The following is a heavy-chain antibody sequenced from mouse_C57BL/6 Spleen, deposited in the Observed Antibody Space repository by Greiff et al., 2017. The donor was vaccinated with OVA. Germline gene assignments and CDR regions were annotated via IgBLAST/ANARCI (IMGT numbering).Heavy chain of an antibody. CDR3: ARYYGSSYSYAMDY. CDR1: GYSITSGYY. V-gene: IGHV3-6*01. Sequence: LVESGPGLVKPSQSLSLTCSVTGYSITSGYYWNWIRQFPGNKLEWMGYISYDGSNNYNPSLKNRISITRDTSKNQFFLKLNSVTTEDTATYYCARYYGSSYSYAMDYWGQGTSVTVSS. CDR2: ISYDGSN. J-gene: IGHJ4*01. D-gene: IGHD1-1*01.